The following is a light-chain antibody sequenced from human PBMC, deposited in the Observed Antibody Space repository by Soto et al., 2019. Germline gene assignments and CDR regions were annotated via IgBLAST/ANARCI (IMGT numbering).Light chain of an antibody. V-gene: IGKV3-15*01. CDR2: GAS. Sequence: EIVMTQSPATLSVSPGERATFSCISGQSVSSNLAWYQQKPGQAPRLLIYGASTRATGIPARFSGSGSGTEFTLTISSLQSEDFAVYYCQQDNNWPRALTFGGGTKVDIK. CDR1: QSVSSN. CDR3: QQDNNWPRALT. J-gene: IGKJ4*01.